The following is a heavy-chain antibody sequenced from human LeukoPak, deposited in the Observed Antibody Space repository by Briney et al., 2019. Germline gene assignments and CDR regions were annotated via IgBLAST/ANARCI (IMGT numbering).Heavy chain of an antibody. Sequence: SETLSLTCAVYGGSLSGYYWSWIRQPPGKGLEWIGEINHSGSTNYNPSLKSRVTISVDTSKNQFSLKLSSVTAADTAVYYCARGIILAGYYRYWGQGTLVTVSS. D-gene: IGHD3-9*01. V-gene: IGHV4-34*01. CDR2: INHSGST. J-gene: IGHJ4*02. CDR1: GGSLSGYY. CDR3: ARGIILAGYYRY.